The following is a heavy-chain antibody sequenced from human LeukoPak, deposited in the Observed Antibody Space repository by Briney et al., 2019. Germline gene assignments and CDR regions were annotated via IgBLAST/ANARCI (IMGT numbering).Heavy chain of an antibody. CDR2: IDSGSNNI. Sequence: PGGSLRLSCAASGFTFSTYSMNWVRQAPGKGLEWVSDIDSGSNNIHYADSVKGRFTISRDDAKNSLYLQMDSLTAGDTAVYFCARNAMGRDDYNDPAFYYYMDVWGKGTTVAISS. CDR1: GFTFSTYS. CDR3: ARNAMGRDDYNDPAFYYYMDV. D-gene: IGHD5-24*01. V-gene: IGHV3-48*01. J-gene: IGHJ6*03.